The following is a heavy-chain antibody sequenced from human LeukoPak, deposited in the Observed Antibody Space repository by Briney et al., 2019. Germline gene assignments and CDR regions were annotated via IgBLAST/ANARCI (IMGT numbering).Heavy chain of an antibody. CDR3: AREPYSSSWRSEAD. Sequence: SVKVSCKASGYTFTHYAVHWVRQAPGQGLEWMGRINPNSGGTNYAQKFQGRVTMTRDTSISTAYMELSRLRSDDTAVYYCAREPYSSSWRSEADWGQGTLVTVSS. CDR2: INPNSGGT. D-gene: IGHD6-13*01. J-gene: IGHJ4*02. V-gene: IGHV1-2*06. CDR1: GYTFTHYA.